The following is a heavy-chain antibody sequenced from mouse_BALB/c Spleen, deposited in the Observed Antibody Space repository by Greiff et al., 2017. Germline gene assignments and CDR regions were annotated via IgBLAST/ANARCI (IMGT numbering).Heavy chain of an antibody. J-gene: IGHJ4*01. CDR1: GYTFTSYW. Sequence: VKLQESGAELARPGASVKLSCKASGYTFTSYWMQWVKQRPGQGLEWIGAIYPGDGDTRYTQKFKGKATLTADKSSSTAYMQLSSLASEDSAVYYCARGWYGNYGDYAMDYWGQGTSVTVAS. D-gene: IGHD2-10*02. V-gene: IGHV1-87*01. CDR2: IYPGDGDT. CDR3: ARGWYGNYGDYAMDY.